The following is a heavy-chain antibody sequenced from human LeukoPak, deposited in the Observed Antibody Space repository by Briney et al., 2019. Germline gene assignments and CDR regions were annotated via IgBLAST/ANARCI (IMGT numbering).Heavy chain of an antibody. Sequence: GGSLRLSCAASGFALSSHWMTWVRQVPGREPEWVANVNRDGSETYYLDSVKGRFTISKDNAKNSLYLQMNSLRAEDTALYHCARNNGMDVWGQGTTVIVSS. CDR3: ARNNGMDV. V-gene: IGHV3-7*03. CDR1: GFALSSHW. CDR2: VNRDGSET. J-gene: IGHJ6*02.